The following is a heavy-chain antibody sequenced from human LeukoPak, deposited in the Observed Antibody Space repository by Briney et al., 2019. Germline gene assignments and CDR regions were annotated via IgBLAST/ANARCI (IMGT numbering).Heavy chain of an antibody. J-gene: IGHJ4*02. V-gene: IGHV3-7*01. D-gene: IGHD4-23*01. CDR2: IKQDGSEK. CDR1: GFAFSSYA. CDR3: ARDRESTTVVTGGIDY. Sequence: GGSLRLSCAASGFAFSSYAMSWVRQAPGKGLEWVANIKQDGSEKYYVDSVKGRFTISRDNAKNSLYLQMSSLRAEDTAVYYCARDRESTTVVTGGIDYWGQGTLVTVSS.